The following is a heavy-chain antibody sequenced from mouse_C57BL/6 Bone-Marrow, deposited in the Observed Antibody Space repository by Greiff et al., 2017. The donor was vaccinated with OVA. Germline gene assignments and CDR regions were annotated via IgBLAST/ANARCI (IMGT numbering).Heavy chain of an antibody. CDR1: GFSLTSYA. CDR3: ARTEDWFAY. V-gene: IGHV2-9-1*01. Sequence: VKLVESGPGLVAPSQSLSITCTVSGFSLTSYAISWVRQPPGKGLEWLGVIWPGGGTNYNSALKSRLSISKDNSKSQVFLKMNSLQTDDTARYYCARTEDWFAYWGQGTLVTVSA. J-gene: IGHJ3*01. CDR2: IWPGGGT.